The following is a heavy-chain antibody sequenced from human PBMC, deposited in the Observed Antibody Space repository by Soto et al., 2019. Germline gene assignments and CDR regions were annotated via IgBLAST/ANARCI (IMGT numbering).Heavy chain of an antibody. CDR3: ARDRYDSSGYVDY. CDR1: GGSISSGGYY. Sequence: SETLSLTCTVSGGSISSGGYYWSWIRQHPGKGLEWIGYIYYSGSTYYNPSLKGRVTISVDTSKNQFSLKLSSVTAADTAVYYCARDRYDSSGYVDYWGQGTLVTVSS. V-gene: IGHV4-31*03. CDR2: IYYSGST. J-gene: IGHJ4*02. D-gene: IGHD3-22*01.